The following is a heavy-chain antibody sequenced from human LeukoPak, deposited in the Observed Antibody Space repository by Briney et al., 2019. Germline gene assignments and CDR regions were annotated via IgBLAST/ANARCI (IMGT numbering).Heavy chain of an antibody. CDR3: ARDQGAVAGIAP. CDR1: GASISTIISY. V-gene: IGHV4-39*07. CDR2: IYYSGTT. Sequence: SETLSLTCTVSGASISTIISYWGWIRKTPGKGLEGIGSIYYSGTTYYNPSLESRVTISIDTSTHQFSVKLTPLTPPDTAVYYSARDQGAVAGIAPWGQGTLVTVSS. D-gene: IGHD6-19*01. J-gene: IGHJ5*02.